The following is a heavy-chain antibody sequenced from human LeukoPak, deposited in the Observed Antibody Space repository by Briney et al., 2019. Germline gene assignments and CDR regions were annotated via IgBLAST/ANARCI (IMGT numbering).Heavy chain of an antibody. J-gene: IGHJ4*02. CDR2: ISSSSSYI. CDR3: ARDVAYSAFDY. D-gene: IGHD3-16*01. CDR1: GFTFSSYS. Sequence: PGGSLRLSCAASGFTFSSYSMNWVRQAPGKGLEWVSSISSSSSYIYYADSVKGRFTISRDNAKNSFYLQMSSLRAEDTGVFYCARDVAYSAFDYWGQGTLVTVSS. V-gene: IGHV3-21*01.